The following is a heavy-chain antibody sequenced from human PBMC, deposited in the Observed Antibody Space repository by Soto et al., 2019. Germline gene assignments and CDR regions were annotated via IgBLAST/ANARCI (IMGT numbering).Heavy chain of an antibody. CDR1: GFTFSSYA. V-gene: IGHV3-23*01. CDR3: AKDPGDIVVVTAMDDY. CDR2: ISGSGGST. J-gene: IGHJ4*02. Sequence: GGSLRLSCAASGFTFSSYAMSWVRQAPGKGLEWVSAISGSGGSTYYADSVKGRFTISRDNSKNTLYLQMNSLRAEDTAVYYCAKDPGDIVVVTAMDDYWGQGTLVTVSS. D-gene: IGHD2-21*02.